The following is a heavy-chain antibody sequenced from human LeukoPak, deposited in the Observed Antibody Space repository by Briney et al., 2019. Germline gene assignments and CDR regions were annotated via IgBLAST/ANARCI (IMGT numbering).Heavy chain of an antibody. Sequence: GRSLRLSCATSGFTFSGCDMHWVRQAPGKGLEWVAVVSYDGIIKYYADSLKGRFTISRDNSKNTLYLQMNSLRTEDTAMYYCATGGGLATEIDYWGQGTLVTVSS. V-gene: IGHV3-30*03. CDR1: GFTFSGCD. D-gene: IGHD3-16*01. CDR2: VSYDGIIK. J-gene: IGHJ4*02. CDR3: ATGGGLATEIDY.